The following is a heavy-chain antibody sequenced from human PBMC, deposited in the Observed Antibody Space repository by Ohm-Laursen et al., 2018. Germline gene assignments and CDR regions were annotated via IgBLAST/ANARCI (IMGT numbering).Heavy chain of an antibody. Sequence: SETLSLTCPVSGGSISRYYWSWIRQSAGKGLEWIGRIHASGSTNYNPSLKSRVSLSHDTSKNQFSLKMTSVTAADTAVYYCARDARVAGTSDAFEYWGQGTLVTVTS. D-gene: IGHD1-7*01. CDR1: GGSISRYY. V-gene: IGHV4-4*07. CDR3: ARDARVAGTSDAFEY. CDR2: IHASGST. J-gene: IGHJ4*02.